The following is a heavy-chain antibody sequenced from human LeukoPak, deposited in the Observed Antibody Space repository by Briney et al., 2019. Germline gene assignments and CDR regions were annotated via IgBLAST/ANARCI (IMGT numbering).Heavy chain of an antibody. CDR2: ISHDGSNK. V-gene: IGHV3-30-3*01. CDR1: GFTFGSYA. Sequence: GGSLRLSCAASGFTFGSYAMHWVRQAPGKGLEWVAVISHDGSNKYYADSVKGRFTISRDNSKNTLYLQMNSLRAEDTAVYYCARDVREQLIFDYWGQGTLVTVSS. J-gene: IGHJ4*02. CDR3: ARDVREQLIFDY. D-gene: IGHD6-13*01.